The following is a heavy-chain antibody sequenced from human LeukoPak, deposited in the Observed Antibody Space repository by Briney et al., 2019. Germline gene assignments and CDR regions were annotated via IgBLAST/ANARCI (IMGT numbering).Heavy chain of an antibody. CDR3: ARYGGFLDY. V-gene: IGHV3-30*04. CDR1: GFTFSNYA. J-gene: IGHJ4*02. Sequence: GRSLRLSCAASGFTFSNYAMHWVRQAPGKGLEWVAVISYDGRNQYYADSVKGRFTVSRDNSKSTLYLQMNSLRGEDTAVYNCARYGGFLDYWDQGTLVTVSS. D-gene: IGHD3-16*01. CDR2: ISYDGRNQ.